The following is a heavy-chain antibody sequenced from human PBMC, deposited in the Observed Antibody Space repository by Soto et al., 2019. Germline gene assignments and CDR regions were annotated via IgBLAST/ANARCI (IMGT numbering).Heavy chain of an antibody. J-gene: IGHJ5*02. V-gene: IGHV6-1*01. CDR2: TYFRSKLYN. CDR3: AKGDNLGPKTGYAFDP. Sequence: SQTLPLPCAISGDSVSSNTSSCNFIRQSPSRRLELLGRTYFRSKLYNDYAVSVKSRIIINPDTSNNQFSLQLNSVTPEDTAVYFCAKGDNLGPKTGYAFDPWGQGIMVTVSS. CDR1: GDSVSSNTSS. D-gene: IGHD5-12*01.